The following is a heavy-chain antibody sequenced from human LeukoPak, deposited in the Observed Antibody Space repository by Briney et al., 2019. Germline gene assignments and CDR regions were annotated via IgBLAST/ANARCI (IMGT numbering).Heavy chain of an antibody. V-gene: IGHV3-21*06. D-gene: IGHD3-3*01. Sequence: GGSLRLSCAASKFTFSNYTLTWVRQSPGKGLDWVSSISGSSRYIHYSDSVKGRFTISRDNAKNSLYLQMDSLTADDTAVYYCERFNSALVVSLEGSWAGSLGFDHWGQGTLVTVSS. CDR3: ERFNSALVVSLEGSWAGSLGFDH. J-gene: IGHJ4*02. CDR2: ISGSSRYI. CDR1: KFTFSNYT.